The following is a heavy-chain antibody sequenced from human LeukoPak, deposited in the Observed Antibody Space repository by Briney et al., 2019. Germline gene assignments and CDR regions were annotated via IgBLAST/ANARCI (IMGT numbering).Heavy chain of an antibody. CDR1: GGSISSSSYY. J-gene: IGHJ5*02. CDR3: ARPYLHGSFDP. Sequence: PSETLSLTCTVSGGSISSSSYYWGWIRQPPGKGLEWIGSIYYSGSTYYNPSLKSRVTISVDTSKNQFSLKLSSVTAADTAVYYCARPYLHGSFDPWGQGTLVTVSS. V-gene: IGHV4-39*01. CDR2: IYYSGST.